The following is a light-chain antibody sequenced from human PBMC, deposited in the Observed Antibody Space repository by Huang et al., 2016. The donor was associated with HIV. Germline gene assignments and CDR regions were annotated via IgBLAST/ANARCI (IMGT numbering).Light chain of an antibody. CDR3: QQFNHYPLT. Sequence: QLTQSPSSLSASVGDRVTITCRARQGISNTLAWYQQKQGKAPKLLIYDASSLQTGAPSRFSGSGSGTDFTLTISSLQPEDCATYYCQQFNHYPLTFGGGTKVEIE. J-gene: IGKJ4*01. CDR1: QGISNT. CDR2: DAS. V-gene: IGKV1D-13*01.